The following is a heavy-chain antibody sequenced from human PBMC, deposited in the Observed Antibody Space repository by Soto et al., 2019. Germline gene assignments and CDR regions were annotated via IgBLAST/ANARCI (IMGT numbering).Heavy chain of an antibody. D-gene: IGHD5-18*01. Sequence: GGSLRLSCAASGFTFSSYAMSWVRQAPGKGLEWVSAISGSGGSTYYADSVKGRFTISRDNSKNTLYLQMNSLRAEDTAVYYWATVRTGIQLWFVGAFDYWGQGTLVTVSS. V-gene: IGHV3-23*01. CDR1: GFTFSSYA. CDR2: ISGSGGST. CDR3: ATVRTGIQLWFVGAFDY. J-gene: IGHJ4*02.